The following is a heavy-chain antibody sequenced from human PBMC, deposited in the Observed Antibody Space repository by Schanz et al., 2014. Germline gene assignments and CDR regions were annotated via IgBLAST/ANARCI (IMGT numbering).Heavy chain of an antibody. Sequence: VQLVESGGGLVKPGGSLRLSCAASGFTFSDYYMSWIRQAPGKGLEWVSGISGSGGSTYDADSVKGRFSISRENSKSILYLQMNSLRAEDTAVYYCAKAGSGWSTAGYYYWGQGTLVAVSS. CDR1: GFTFSDYY. D-gene: IGHD6-19*01. CDR2: ISGSGGST. J-gene: IGHJ4*02. V-gene: IGHV3-23*04. CDR3: AKAGSGWSTAGYYY.